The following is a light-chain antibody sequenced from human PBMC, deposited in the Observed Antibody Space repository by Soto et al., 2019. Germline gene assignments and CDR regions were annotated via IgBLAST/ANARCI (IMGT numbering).Light chain of an antibody. Sequence: DIQMTQSPSTLSASVGDRVTITCRASQSISSWLAWYQQKPGKAPKLLIFKASSLESGVPSRFSGSGSGTEFTLTISSLQPDDFATYDCQQYNSYSVAFGQGTQVEIK. J-gene: IGKJ1*01. V-gene: IGKV1-5*03. CDR3: QQYNSYSVA. CDR2: KAS. CDR1: QSISSW.